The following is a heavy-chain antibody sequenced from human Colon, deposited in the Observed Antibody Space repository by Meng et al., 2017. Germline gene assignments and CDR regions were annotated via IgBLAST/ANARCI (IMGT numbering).Heavy chain of an antibody. CDR1: GFSLSTSGIR. Sequence: SGPTLVKPTQTLTLTCTFSGFSLSTSGIRVSWIRQPPGKALEWLARIDWDDDKFYSTSLKTRLTISKDTYKNQVVLTMTNMDPVDTATYYCARMSFLRAFDIWGQGTMVTVSS. CDR2: IDWDDDK. D-gene: IGHD3-3*01. CDR3: ARMSFLRAFDI. V-gene: IGHV2-70*04. J-gene: IGHJ3*02.